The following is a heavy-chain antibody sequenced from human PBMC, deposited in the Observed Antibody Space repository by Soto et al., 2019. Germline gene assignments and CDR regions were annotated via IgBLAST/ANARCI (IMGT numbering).Heavy chain of an antibody. Sequence: GGSLRLSCAASGFTFSSYAMHWVRQAPGKGLEWVAVISYDGSNKYYADSVKGRFTISRDNSKNTLYLQMNSLRAEDTAVYYCAREKEGYYGMDGWGQGTTVTVSS. CDR2: ISYDGSNK. CDR3: AREKEGYYGMDG. V-gene: IGHV3-30-3*01. CDR1: GFTFSSYA. J-gene: IGHJ6*02.